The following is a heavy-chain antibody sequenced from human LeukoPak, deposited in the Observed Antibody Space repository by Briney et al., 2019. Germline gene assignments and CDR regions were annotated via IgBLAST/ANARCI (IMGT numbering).Heavy chain of an antibody. J-gene: IGHJ3*02. CDR1: GGSFSGYY. D-gene: IGHD3-3*01. Sequence: PSETLSLTCAVHGGSFSGYYWSWIRQPPGKGLEWDGEINHSGSTYYNPSLKSRVTLSVDTSNNQFSLKLSSVTAADTAVYYWARDPPGYYYDFWSGYGAFDIWGQGTMVTVSS. V-gene: IGHV4-34*01. CDR2: INHSGST. CDR3: ARDPPGYYYDFWSGYGAFDI.